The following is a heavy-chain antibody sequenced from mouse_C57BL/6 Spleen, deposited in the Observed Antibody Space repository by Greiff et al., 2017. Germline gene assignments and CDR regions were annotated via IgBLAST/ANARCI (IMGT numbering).Heavy chain of an antibody. CDR2: IYPGSGNT. J-gene: IGHJ4*01. Sequence: QVQLQQSGAELVRPGASVKLSCKASGYTFTDYYINWVKQRPGQGLEWIASIYPGSGNTNYNEKFKGKATLTAEKSSSTAYMQLSSLTSEYSAVYFCAREKCYNYWYYAMDYWGQGTSGTVSS. V-gene: IGHV1-76*01. CDR3: AREKCYNYWYYAMDY. CDR1: GYTFTDYY. D-gene: IGHD2-12*01.